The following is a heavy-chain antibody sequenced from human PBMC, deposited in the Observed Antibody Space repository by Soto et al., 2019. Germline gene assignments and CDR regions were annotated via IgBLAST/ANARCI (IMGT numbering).Heavy chain of an antibody. J-gene: IGHJ4*02. CDR2: IYYLGNT. V-gene: IGHV4-39*01. CDR3: ARGRIGATTRFDY. Sequence: PSETLSLTCTVSGGSIRSSSSYWGWIRQPPGKGLEWVGSIYYLGNTYYNPSLGSRVTISVDTSKNQFSLKLSSVTAADTAVFYCARGRIGATTRFDYWGQGTLVTVSS. CDR1: GGSIRSSSSY. D-gene: IGHD5-12*01.